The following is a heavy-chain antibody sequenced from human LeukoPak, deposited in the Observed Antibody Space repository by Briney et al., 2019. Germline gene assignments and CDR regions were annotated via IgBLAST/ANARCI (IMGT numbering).Heavy chain of an antibody. CDR1: GFTFSRYG. CDR2: ISSSGESP. CDR3: AKKSRDGYNPFDY. J-gene: IGHJ4*02. V-gene: IGHV3-23*01. Sequence: GGSLRLSCAASGFTFSRYGMSWVRQAPGKGLEWVCGISSSGESPYYADSVKGRFTISRDNSKNTLYLEINSLRAEDTAVYYCAKKSRDGYNPFDYLGQGTMVTVSS. D-gene: IGHD5-24*01.